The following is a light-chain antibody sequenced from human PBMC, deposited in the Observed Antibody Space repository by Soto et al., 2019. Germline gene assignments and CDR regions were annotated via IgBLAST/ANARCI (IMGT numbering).Light chain of an antibody. V-gene: IGKV3-20*01. CDR2: DAS. J-gene: IGKJ5*01. Sequence: EMMLTQSPGTLSLSPGARATLSCRASHSVTRYVAWYQQKPGQAPRLLISDASGRATGIPDRFSGSGSETDFSLTINRLEPENFAVYFCQQYGSSPITFGQGTRLEIK. CDR3: QQYGSSPIT. CDR1: HSVTRY.